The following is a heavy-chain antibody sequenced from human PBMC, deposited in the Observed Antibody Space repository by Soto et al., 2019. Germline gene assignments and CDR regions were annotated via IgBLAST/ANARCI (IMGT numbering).Heavy chain of an antibody. D-gene: IGHD6-13*01. CDR1: GDSVSSNSAA. J-gene: IGHJ6*02. Sequence: SQSLSLTCAISGDSVSSNSAAWHWVRQSPSRGLEWLGRTYYRSKWYNDYAVSVKSRITINPDTSKNQFSLQLNSVTPEDTAVYYCARVYLAAAGDYYHYYRIDVSTQGTTVTVSS. V-gene: IGHV6-1*01. CDR3: ARVYLAAAGDYYHYYRIDV. CDR2: TYYRSKWYN.